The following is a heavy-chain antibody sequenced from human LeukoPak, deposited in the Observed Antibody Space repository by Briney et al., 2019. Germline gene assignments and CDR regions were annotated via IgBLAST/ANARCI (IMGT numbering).Heavy chain of an antibody. CDR2: VHQTGSP. D-gene: IGHD3-16*02. Sequence: SETLSLTCDVSGSSVNSDQYWGWMRHSPGAGLEWIGSVHQTGSPYYNPSLGSRVSLSIDLTKNSFSLRLTSVTAADTAVYYCAMLRLGELSLLANAYDIWGQGTMVIVSS. CDR3: AMLRLGELSLLANAYDI. CDR1: GSSVNSDQY. V-gene: IGHV4-38-2*01. J-gene: IGHJ3*02.